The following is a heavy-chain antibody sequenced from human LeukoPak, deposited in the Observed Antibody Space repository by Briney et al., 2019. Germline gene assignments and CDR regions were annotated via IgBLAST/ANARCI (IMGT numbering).Heavy chain of an antibody. CDR2: ISYDGSNK. Sequence: GGSLRLSCAASGFTFSSYSMNWVRQAPGKGLEWVAVISYDGSNKYYADSVKGRFTISRDNSKNTLYLQMNSLRAEDTAVYYCARTMVRGVITPGYWGQGTLVTVSS. J-gene: IGHJ4*02. D-gene: IGHD3-10*01. CDR3: ARTMVRGVITPGY. CDR1: GFTFSSYS. V-gene: IGHV3-30*03.